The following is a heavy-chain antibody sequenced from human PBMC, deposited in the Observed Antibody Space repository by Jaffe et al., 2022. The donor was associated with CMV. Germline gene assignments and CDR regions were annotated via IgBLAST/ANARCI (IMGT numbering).Heavy chain of an antibody. CDR2: MNVNSGTA. CDR1: GFTFSSYD. V-gene: IGHV1-8*01. CDR3: ARRYVVGRTTRKGWHFDL. J-gene: IGHJ2*01. D-gene: IGHD3-10*02. Sequence: QVQLVQSGAEVKKPGASVKVSCEASGFTFSSYDIHWVRQATGQGLEWMGWMNVNSGTAGYALKFQGRITMTRNTSKSTAYMELSSLRSEDTAVYYCARRYVVGRTTRKGWHFDLWGRGTLVTASS.